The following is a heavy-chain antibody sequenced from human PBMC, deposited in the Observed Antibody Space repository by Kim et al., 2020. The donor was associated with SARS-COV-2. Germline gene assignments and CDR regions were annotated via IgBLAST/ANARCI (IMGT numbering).Heavy chain of an antibody. D-gene: IGHD3-22*01. CDR3: ATLASSGYYKEYYCDY. V-gene: IGHV1-24*01. J-gene: IGHJ4*02. Sequence: ASVKVSCKVSGYTLTELSMHWVRQAPGKGLEWMGGFDPEAGETTYAQKFQGRVNMTEDTSTDTAYMELSSLRSEDTAVYYCATLASSGYYKEYYCDYRGQSTLDSVVS. CDR2: FDPEAGET. CDR1: GYTLTELS.